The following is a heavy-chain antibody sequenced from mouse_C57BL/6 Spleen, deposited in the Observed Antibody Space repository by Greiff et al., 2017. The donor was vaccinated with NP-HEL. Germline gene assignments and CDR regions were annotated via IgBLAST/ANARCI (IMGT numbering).Heavy chain of an antibody. CDR2: ISSGGSYP. CDR3: ASQIYYDYEDAMDY. D-gene: IGHD2-4*01. V-gene: IGHV5-6*02. J-gene: IGHJ4*01. CDR1: GFTFSSYG. Sequence: EVMLVESGGDLVKPGGSLKLSCAASGFTFSSYGMSWVRQTPDKRLEWVATISSGGSYPYYPDSVKGRFTISRDNAKNTLYLQMSSLKSEDTAMYYCASQIYYDYEDAMDYWGQGTSVTVSS.